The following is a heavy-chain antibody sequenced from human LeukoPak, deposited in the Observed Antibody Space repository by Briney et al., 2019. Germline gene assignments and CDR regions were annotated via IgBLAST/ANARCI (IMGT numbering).Heavy chain of an antibody. CDR2: INPSGGST. D-gene: IGHD1-1*01. V-gene: IGHV1-46*01. CDR1: GYTFTSYY. J-gene: IGHJ4*02. Sequence: VASVKVSCKASGYTFTSYYMHWVRQAPGQGLEWMGIINPSGGSTSYAQKFQGRAIMTRDTSTSTVYMELSSLRSEDTAVYYCASIAGTGLHYWGQGTLVTVSS. CDR3: ASIAGTGLHY.